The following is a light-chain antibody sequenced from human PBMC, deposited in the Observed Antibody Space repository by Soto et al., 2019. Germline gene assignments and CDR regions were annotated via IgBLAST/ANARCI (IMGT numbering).Light chain of an antibody. CDR2: DAS. J-gene: IGKJ4*01. V-gene: IGKV1-5*01. Sequence: DIQMTQSPSTLSASVGDRVTITCRASQSISSWLAWYQQKPGKAPKLLIYDASSLESGVPSRFSGSASGTEFTLTISSLQPDDFATSYCQQYNSYPLTFGGGTKVDIK. CDR1: QSISSW. CDR3: QQYNSYPLT.